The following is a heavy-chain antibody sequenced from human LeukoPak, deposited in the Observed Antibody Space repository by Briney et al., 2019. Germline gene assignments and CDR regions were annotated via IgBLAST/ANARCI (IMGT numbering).Heavy chain of an antibody. CDR3: ARDGYVGWHFDL. Sequence: TGGSLRLSCAASGFTFSSYAMSWVRQAPGKGLEWVSGISGSGGSTYYADSVKGRFTISRDNSKNTVYLQMNSLRAEDTAVYYCARDGYVGWHFDLWGRGTLVTVSS. CDR2: ISGSGGST. CDR1: GFTFSSYA. J-gene: IGHJ2*01. V-gene: IGHV3-23*01. D-gene: IGHD1-26*01.